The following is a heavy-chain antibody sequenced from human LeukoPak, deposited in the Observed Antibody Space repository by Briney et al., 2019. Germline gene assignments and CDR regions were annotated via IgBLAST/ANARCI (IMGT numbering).Heavy chain of an antibody. Sequence: SETLSHTCTVSGGSISSSSYYWGWIRQPPGKGLEWIGSIYYSGSTYYNPSLKSRVTISVDTSKNQFSLKLSSVTAADTAVYYCARELENTVYNYWGQGTLVTVSS. D-gene: IGHD2/OR15-2a*01. V-gene: IGHV4-39*07. CDR1: GGSISSSSYY. J-gene: IGHJ4*02. CDR3: ARELENTVYNY. CDR2: IYYSGST.